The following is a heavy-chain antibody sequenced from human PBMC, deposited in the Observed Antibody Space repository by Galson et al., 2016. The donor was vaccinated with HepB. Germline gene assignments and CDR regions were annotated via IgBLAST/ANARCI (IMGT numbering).Heavy chain of an antibody. D-gene: IGHD2/OR15-2a*01. J-gene: IGHJ6*02. CDR3: AKVIGRDAYYYYGMDV. CDR2: IWYDGSNK. V-gene: IGHV3-33*06. CDR1: GFTFSSYA. Sequence: SLRLSCAASGFTFSSYAMNWVRQAPGKGLEWVAVIWYDGSNKYYADSVKGRFTISRDNSKNTLYLQMNGLRAEDTAVYYCAKVIGRDAYYYYGMDVWGQGTTVTVSS.